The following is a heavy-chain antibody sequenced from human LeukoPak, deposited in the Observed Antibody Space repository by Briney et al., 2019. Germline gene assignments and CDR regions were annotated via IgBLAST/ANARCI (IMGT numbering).Heavy chain of an antibody. J-gene: IGHJ5*02. V-gene: IGHV1-69*01. CDR3: ARDYPIVVVPAARAGNWFDP. D-gene: IGHD2-2*01. CDR1: GGTFSSYA. CDR2: IIPILGTA. Sequence: AASVKVSCKASGGTFSSYAISWVRQAPGQGLEWMGGIIPILGTANYAQKFQGRVTITADESTSTAYMELSSLRSEDTAVYYCARDYPIVVVPAARAGNWFDPWGQGTLVTVSS.